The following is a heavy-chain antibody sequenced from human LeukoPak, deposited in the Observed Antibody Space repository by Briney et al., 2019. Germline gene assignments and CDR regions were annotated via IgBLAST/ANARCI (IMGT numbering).Heavy chain of an antibody. CDR1: EFSLRSYG. Sequence: GGSLRLSCGASEFSLRSYGMDWVRQAPGKGLEWVSHINSGSSTIYYADSVKGRFTISRDNAGNSLYLHMNSLRAEDTAVYYCARVLLERPGIDSFDMWGQGTMVTVSS. V-gene: IGHV3-48*01. D-gene: IGHD1-1*01. CDR2: INSGSSTI. CDR3: ARVLLERPGIDSFDM. J-gene: IGHJ3*02.